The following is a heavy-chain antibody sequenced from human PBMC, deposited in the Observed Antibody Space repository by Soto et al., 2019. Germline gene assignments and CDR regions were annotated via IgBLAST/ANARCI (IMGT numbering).Heavy chain of an antibody. CDR2: ISFDGSAK. CDR3: AREMVAPENYYYGLDV. V-gene: IGHV3-30-3*01. D-gene: IGHD2-15*01. CDR1: GFTFSNYA. J-gene: IGHJ6*02. Sequence: GGSLRLSCAASGFTFSNYAMSWVRQAPGKGLEWVAIISFDGSAKYYADSVRGRFTISRDNSHNTLYMDMNSLRPADTAVYYCAREMVAPENYYYGLDVWGQGTKVTVSS.